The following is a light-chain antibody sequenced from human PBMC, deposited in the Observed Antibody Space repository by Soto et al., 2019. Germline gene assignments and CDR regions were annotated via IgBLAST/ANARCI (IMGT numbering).Light chain of an antibody. CDR3: MQGTHWPWT. J-gene: IGKJ1*01. Sequence: DVVMTQSPLSLPVTLGQPASISCRSSQSLIHSDGDTYLNWFQQRPGQSPRRLIYKVSDRGSGVPDRVSGSGSGTDFTLKISRVEAEDVGVYYCMQGTHWPWTFGQGTEVEIK. CDR1: QSLIHSDGDTY. V-gene: IGKV2-30*02. CDR2: KVS.